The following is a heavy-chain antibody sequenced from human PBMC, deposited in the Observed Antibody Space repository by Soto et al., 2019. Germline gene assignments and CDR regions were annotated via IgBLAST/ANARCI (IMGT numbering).Heavy chain of an antibody. CDR1: GGTISSYH. D-gene: IGHD3-10*02. CDR2: IYYSGST. Sequence: PETLSHTCTGSGGTISSYHWSWIRHLPGKGLEWIGYIYYSGSTNYNPSLKSRVTTSVDTSTNHISLKLRSVIVEDTAVYYCARSTRRGLCWRFDYWGQGTLFTVSA. V-gene: IGHV4-59*01. J-gene: IGHJ4*02. CDR3: ARSTRRGLCWRFDY.